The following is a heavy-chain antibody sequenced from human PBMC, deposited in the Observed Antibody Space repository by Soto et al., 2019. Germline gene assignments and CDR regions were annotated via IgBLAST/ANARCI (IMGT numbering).Heavy chain of an antibody. J-gene: IGHJ4*02. CDR2: IIPIFGTA. V-gene: IGHV1-69*01. Sequence: QVQLVQSGAEVKKPGSSVEVSCKASGGTFSSYAISWVRQAPGQGLEWMGGIIPIFGTANYAQKFQGRVTITADESTSTAYMELSSLRSEDTAVYYCAPGGDYYDSSGYYYLSWGQGTLVTVSS. CDR1: GGTFSSYA. CDR3: APGGDYYDSSGYYYLS. D-gene: IGHD3-22*01.